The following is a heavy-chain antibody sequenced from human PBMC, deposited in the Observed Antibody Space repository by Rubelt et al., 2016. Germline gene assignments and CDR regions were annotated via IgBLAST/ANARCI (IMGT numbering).Heavy chain of an antibody. Sequence: EVQLVESGGGLVQPGGSLRLSCAASGFTFSDYAMNWVRQAPGKGLEGVSYISASSANIHYADSVKGRFTVSRDNTKNLVYLQMNSLRDEDTAVYFCAKDDSYGRAWYYHLDYWGRGTPVTVSS. CDR2: ISASSANI. D-gene: IGHD2-21*01. J-gene: IGHJ4*02. V-gene: IGHV3-48*02. CDR1: GFTFSDYA. CDR3: AKDDSYGRAWYYHLDY.